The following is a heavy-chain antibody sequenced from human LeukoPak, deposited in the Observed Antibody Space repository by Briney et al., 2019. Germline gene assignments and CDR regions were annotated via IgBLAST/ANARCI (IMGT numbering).Heavy chain of an antibody. CDR2: IIPIFGTA. V-gene: IGHV1-69*13. Sequence: ASVKVSCKASGGTFSSYAISWVRQAPGQGLEWMGGIIPIFGTANYAQKFRGRVTITADESTSTAYMELSSLRSEDTAVYYCARVGRGYGDYVYYYGVDVWGQGTTVTVSS. J-gene: IGHJ6*02. CDR1: GGTFSSYA. CDR3: ARVGRGYGDYVYYYGVDV. D-gene: IGHD4-17*01.